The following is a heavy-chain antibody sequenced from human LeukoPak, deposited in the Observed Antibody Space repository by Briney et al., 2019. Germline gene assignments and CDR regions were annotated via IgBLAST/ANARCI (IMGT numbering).Heavy chain of an antibody. J-gene: IGHJ4*02. CDR1: GFTFSSYG. D-gene: IGHD6-13*01. V-gene: IGHV3-30*18. CDR3: AKGTAAAGFLFDY. Sequence: GGSLRLSCAASGFTFSSYGMHWVRQAPGKGLEWVAVISYDGSNKYYADSVKGRFTISRDNSKNTLYLQMNSLRAEDTAVYYCAKGTAAAGFLFDYWGQGTLVTVSS. CDR2: ISYDGSNK.